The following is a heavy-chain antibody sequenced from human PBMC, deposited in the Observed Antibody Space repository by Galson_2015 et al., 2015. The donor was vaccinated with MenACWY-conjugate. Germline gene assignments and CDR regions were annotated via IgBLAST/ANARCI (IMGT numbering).Heavy chain of an antibody. CDR2: IRSKRNNYAT. CDR3: TRQSPLNFDY. J-gene: IGHJ4*02. CDR1: GFSFSDSA. Sequence: SLRLSCAASGFSFSDSAMHWVRQASGKGLEWVGRIRSKRNNYATTYAASVQGRFTISRDESERMAYLHMNSLKTEDTAIYYCTRQSPLNFDYWGQGTLVTVSS. V-gene: IGHV3-73*01.